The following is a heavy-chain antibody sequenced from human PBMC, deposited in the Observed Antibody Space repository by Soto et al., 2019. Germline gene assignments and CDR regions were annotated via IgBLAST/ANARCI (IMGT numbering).Heavy chain of an antibody. V-gene: IGHV3-30-3*01. CDR1: GFTFSSYA. Sequence: QVQLVESGGGVVQPGRSLRLSCAASGFTFSSYAMHWVRQAPGKGLEWVASISYDGSNKYYADSVKGRFTISRDNSKNTLYLQMNILRAEDTAVYYCARDLSRSGYYTSSFDIWGQGTMVTVSS. J-gene: IGHJ3*02. D-gene: IGHD3-3*01. CDR2: ISYDGSNK. CDR3: ARDLSRSGYYTSSFDI.